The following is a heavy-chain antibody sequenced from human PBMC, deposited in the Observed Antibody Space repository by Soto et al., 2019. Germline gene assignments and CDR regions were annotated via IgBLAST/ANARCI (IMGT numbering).Heavy chain of an antibody. Sequence: SETLSLTCAVSGGSIRTSSWWTWLRQSPGKGLEWIGEIYHAGSPNYNPSFQSRVTISADASKNFFSLRLTSLTAADTAIYYCARASSFRGDFDIWGQGTAVTVSS. D-gene: IGHD2-21*01. CDR3: ARASSFRGDFDI. J-gene: IGHJ3*02. CDR1: GGSIRTSSW. CDR2: IYHAGSP. V-gene: IGHV4-4*02.